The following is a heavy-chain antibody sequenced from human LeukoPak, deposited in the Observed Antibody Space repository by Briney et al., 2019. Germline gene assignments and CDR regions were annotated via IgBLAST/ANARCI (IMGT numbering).Heavy chain of an antibody. CDR1: DDSIRNYY. Sequence: ASETLSLTCTVSDDSIRNYYWSWIRQPAGKGLEWIGRIYTRGSTNYNPSLKSRVTMSVDTSKNQFSLKLSSVTAADTAVYYCARGRYCSADSCSGGDAFDIWGQGTMVSVSS. V-gene: IGHV4-4*07. J-gene: IGHJ3*02. CDR2: IYTRGST. D-gene: IGHD2-15*01. CDR3: ARGRYCSADSCSGGDAFDI.